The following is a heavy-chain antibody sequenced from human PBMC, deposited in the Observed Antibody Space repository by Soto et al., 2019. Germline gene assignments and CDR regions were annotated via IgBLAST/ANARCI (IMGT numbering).Heavy chain of an antibody. CDR3: ARDLEVPSPYSSSWYVDY. D-gene: IGHD6-13*01. CDR1: GFTFSSYE. V-gene: IGHV3-48*03. J-gene: IGHJ4*02. CDR2: ISSSGSTI. Sequence: EVQLVESGGGLVQPGGSLRLSCAASGFTFSSYEMNWVRQAPGKGLEWVSYISSSGSTIYYADSVKGRFTISRDNAKNSLYLQMNSLRAEDTAVYYCARDLEVPSPYSSSWYVDYWGQGTPVTVSS.